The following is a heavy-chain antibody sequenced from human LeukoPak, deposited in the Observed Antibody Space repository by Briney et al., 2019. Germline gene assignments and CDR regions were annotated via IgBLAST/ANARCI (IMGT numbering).Heavy chain of an antibody. J-gene: IGHJ4*02. D-gene: IGHD4/OR15-4a*01. V-gene: IGHV3-23*01. CDR3: ARRAGAYSHPYDY. CDR2: ISGSGGST. Sequence: GVLRLSCAASGFTFSTYGMSWVRQAPGKGLEWVSGISGSGGSTYYADSVKGRFTISRDNSKNTLYLQMNSLRAEDTAVYYCARRAGAYSHPYDYWGQGTLVTVSS. CDR1: GFTFSTYG.